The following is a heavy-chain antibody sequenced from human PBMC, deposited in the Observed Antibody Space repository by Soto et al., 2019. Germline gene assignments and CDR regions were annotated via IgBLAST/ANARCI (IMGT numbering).Heavy chain of an antibody. J-gene: IGHJ3*02. D-gene: IGHD3-22*01. CDR1: EFTFSSYA. CDR3: AKDHPGITMIVVARDAFDI. Sequence: EVQLLESGGGLVQPGGSLRLSCAASEFTFSSYAMSWVRQAPGKGLEWVSAISGSGGSTYYADSVKGRFTISRDNSKNTLYLQMNSLRAEDTAVYYCAKDHPGITMIVVARDAFDIWGQGTMVTVSS. CDR2: ISGSGGST. V-gene: IGHV3-23*01.